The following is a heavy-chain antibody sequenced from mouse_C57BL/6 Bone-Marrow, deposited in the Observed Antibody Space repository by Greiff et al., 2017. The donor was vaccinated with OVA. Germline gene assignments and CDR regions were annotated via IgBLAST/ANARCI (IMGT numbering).Heavy chain of an antibody. CDR3: ARGGNSGPWFAY. Sequence: EVHLVESGGGLVKPGGSLKLSCAASGFTFSSYAMSWVRQTPEKRLEWVATISDGGSYTYYPDNVKGRFTISRDNAKNNLYLQMSHLKSEDTAMYYCARGGNSGPWFAYWGQGTLVTVSA. CDR2: ISDGGSYT. D-gene: IGHD3-2*02. J-gene: IGHJ3*01. V-gene: IGHV5-4*01. CDR1: GFTFSSYA.